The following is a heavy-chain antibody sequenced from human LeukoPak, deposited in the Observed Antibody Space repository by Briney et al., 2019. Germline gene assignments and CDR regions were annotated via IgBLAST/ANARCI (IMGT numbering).Heavy chain of an antibody. CDR3: ARRTPYYYYMDV. Sequence: ASVKVSCKASGYTFTSYYIHWVRQAPGQGLEWMGIINPSGGSTSYAQKFQGRVTMTRDMSTSTVYMELSSLRSEDTAVYYCARRTPYYYYMDVWGKGTTVTISS. J-gene: IGHJ6*03. CDR2: INPSGGST. CDR1: GYTFTSYY. V-gene: IGHV1-46*01.